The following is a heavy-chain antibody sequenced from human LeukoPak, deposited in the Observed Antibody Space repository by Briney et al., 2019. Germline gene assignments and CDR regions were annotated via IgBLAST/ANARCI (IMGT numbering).Heavy chain of an antibody. Sequence: PGGSLRLSCAASGFTFSSYWMSWVRQAPGKGLEWVSSISSSSSYMYYADSVKGRFTISRDNAKNSLYLQMNSLRAEDTAVYYCARLMVAATFDYWGQGTLVTVSS. J-gene: IGHJ4*02. CDR1: GFTFSSYW. CDR2: ISSSSSYM. V-gene: IGHV3-21*01. CDR3: ARLMVAATFDY. D-gene: IGHD2-15*01.